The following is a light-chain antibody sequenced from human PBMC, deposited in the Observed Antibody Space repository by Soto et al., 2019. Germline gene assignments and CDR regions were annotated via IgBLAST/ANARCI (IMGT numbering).Light chain of an antibody. CDR1: QSVNSNF. J-gene: IGKJ2*01. CDR3: QLYGSYMFT. Sequence: EVVLTQSPGPLSLSPGERVTLSCRTSQSVNSNFLSWFQQKPGQPPRLLLYAASKRAAGTPDRFSGAGSGTDFTLISSRLEPEDSAIYHCQLYGSYMFTFGQGNQVEI. CDR2: AAS. V-gene: IGKV3-20*01.